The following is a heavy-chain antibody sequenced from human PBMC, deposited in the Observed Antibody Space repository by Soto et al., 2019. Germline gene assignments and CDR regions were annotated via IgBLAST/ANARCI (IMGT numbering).Heavy chain of an antibody. Sequence: SSETLSLTCTVSGGSISSGGYYWSWIRQHPGKGLEWIGYIYYSGSTYYNPSLKSRVTISVDTSKNQFSLKLSSVTAADTAVYFCATQSYSNSGAYYYYAMDVWGQGTTVTVSS. CDR1: GGSISSGGYY. CDR3: ATQSYSNSGAYYYYAMDV. J-gene: IGHJ6*02. CDR2: IYYSGST. D-gene: IGHD4-4*01. V-gene: IGHV4-31*03.